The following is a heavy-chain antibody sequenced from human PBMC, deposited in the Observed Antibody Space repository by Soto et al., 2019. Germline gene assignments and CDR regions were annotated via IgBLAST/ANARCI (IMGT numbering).Heavy chain of an antibody. CDR2: INAGSGDT. J-gene: IGHJ4*02. D-gene: IGHD3-10*01. CDR1: GYSFSSYG. CDR3: ARVKTGFGEIPFDY. Sequence: QVQLVQSGAEVKKAGASVRVSCKASGYSFSSYGMNWVRQAPGQRLEWMGWINAGSGDTKYSQNFQGRVTLTRDTSASITYMDLSSLRPEDTAVYFCARVKTGFGEIPFDYWGQGTLVTVSS. V-gene: IGHV1-3*01.